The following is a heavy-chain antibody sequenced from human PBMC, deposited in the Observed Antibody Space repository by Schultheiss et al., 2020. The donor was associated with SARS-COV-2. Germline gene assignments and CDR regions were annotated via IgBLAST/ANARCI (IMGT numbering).Heavy chain of an antibody. J-gene: IGHJ6*02. V-gene: IGHV3-48*03. CDR3: ARSSVGPQYQLPYPYYYGMDV. CDR2: ISSSGSTI. Sequence: GGSLRLSCAASGFTFSSYEMNWVRQAPGKGLEWVSYISSSGSTIYYADSVKGRFTISRDNAKNSLYLQMNSLRAEDTAVYYCARSSVGPQYQLPYPYYYGMDVWGQGTTVTVSS. D-gene: IGHD2-2*01. CDR1: GFTFSSYE.